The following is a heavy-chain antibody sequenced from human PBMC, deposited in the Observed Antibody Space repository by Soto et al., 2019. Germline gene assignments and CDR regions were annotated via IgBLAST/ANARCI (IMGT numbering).Heavy chain of an antibody. J-gene: IGHJ4*02. D-gene: IGHD6-19*01. CDR2: ISAYNGNT. CDR1: GYTFTSYG. V-gene: IGHV1-18*01. Sequence: GASVKVSCKASGYTFTSYGISWVRQAPGQGLEWMGWISAYNGNTNYAQKLQGRVTMTTDTSTSTAYMELRSLRSDDTAVYYCARDSGSGWYGVFGYWGQGTLVTVSS. CDR3: ARDSGSGWYGVFGY.